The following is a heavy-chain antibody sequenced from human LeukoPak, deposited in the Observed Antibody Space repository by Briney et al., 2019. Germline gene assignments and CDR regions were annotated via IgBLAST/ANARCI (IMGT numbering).Heavy chain of an antibody. D-gene: IGHD3-3*01. CDR2: INPNSGGT. V-gene: IGHV1-2*04. Sequence: ASVKVSCKSSGYTFTGYYIHWVRQAPGQGLEWMGWINPNSGGTNYAQKFQGWVTMTRDTSISTAYMELSRLRSDDTAVYYCARDGVRDDFFRYWGQGTLVTVSS. J-gene: IGHJ4*02. CDR3: ARDGVRDDFFRY. CDR1: GYTFTGYY.